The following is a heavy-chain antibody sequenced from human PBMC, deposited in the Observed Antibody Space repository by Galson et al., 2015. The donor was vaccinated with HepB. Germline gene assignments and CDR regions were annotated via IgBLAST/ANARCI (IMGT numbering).Heavy chain of an antibody. CDR2: IYYSGST. CDR1: GGSISSYY. J-gene: IGHJ3*02. Sequence: SETLSLTCTVPGGSISSYYWSWIRQPPGKGLEWIGYIYYSGSTNYNPSLKSRVTISVDTSKNQFSLKLSSVTAADTAVYYCARENCSGGSCYSYAFDIWGQGTMVTVSS. D-gene: IGHD2-15*01. CDR3: ARENCSGGSCYSYAFDI. V-gene: IGHV4-59*01.